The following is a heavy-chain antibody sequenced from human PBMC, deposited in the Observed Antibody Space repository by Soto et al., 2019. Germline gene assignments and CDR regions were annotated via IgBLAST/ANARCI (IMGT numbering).Heavy chain of an antibody. J-gene: IGHJ6*02. CDR2: IIPIFGTA. V-gene: IGHV1-69*12. CDR3: ARRAEGRAYYYGMDV. D-gene: IGHD3-10*01. Sequence: QVQLVQSGAEVKKPGSSVKVSCKASGGTFSSYAISWVRQAPGQGLEWMGGIIPIFGTANYAQKFQGRVTITADESXITAYRELSSLRSEDTAVYYCARRAEGRAYYYGMDVWGQGTTVTVSS. CDR1: GGTFSSYA.